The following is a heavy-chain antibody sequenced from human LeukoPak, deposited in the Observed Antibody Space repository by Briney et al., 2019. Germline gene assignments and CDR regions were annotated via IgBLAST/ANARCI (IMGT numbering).Heavy chain of an antibody. V-gene: IGHV3-48*03. D-gene: IGHD6-19*01. CDR1: GFTFSSYE. CDR2: ISSSGSTI. J-gene: IGHJ4*02. CDR3: ARGSSGWYKGVDY. Sequence: EGPLRLSCAASGFTFSSYEMNWVRQAPGKGLEWVSYISSSGSTIYYADSVKGRFTISRDNAKNSLYLQMNSLRAEDTAVYYCARGSSGWYKGVDYWGQGTLVTVSS.